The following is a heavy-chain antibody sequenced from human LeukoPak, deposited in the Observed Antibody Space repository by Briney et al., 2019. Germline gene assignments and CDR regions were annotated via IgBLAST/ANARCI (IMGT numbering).Heavy chain of an antibody. CDR3: SRENWAFSPFGY. CDR2: ISLTGLT. V-gene: IGHV4-4*02. D-gene: IGHD3-16*01. Sequence: PSETLSLTCGVSGGSISNTNWWSWVRQPPGQGLEWIGEISLTGLTHYNPSLESRVTVSLDKSKNQLSLNLTSVTAADTAVYYCSRENWAFSPFGYWGQGTLVTVLS. J-gene: IGHJ4*02. CDR1: GGSISNTNW.